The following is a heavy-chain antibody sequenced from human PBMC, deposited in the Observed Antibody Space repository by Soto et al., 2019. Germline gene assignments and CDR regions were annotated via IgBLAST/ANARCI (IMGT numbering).Heavy chain of an antibody. Sequence: SETLSLTCAGYGGSFSGYYWSWIRQPPGKGLEWIGEINHSGSTNYNPSLKSRATITRDTSASTAYMELSSLRSEDTAVYYCVRRHVSATGIDWFDPWGQGTLVTVSS. CDR2: INHSGST. CDR1: GGSFSGYY. D-gene: IGHD6-13*01. J-gene: IGHJ5*02. V-gene: IGHV4-34*01. CDR3: VRRHVSATGIDWFDP.